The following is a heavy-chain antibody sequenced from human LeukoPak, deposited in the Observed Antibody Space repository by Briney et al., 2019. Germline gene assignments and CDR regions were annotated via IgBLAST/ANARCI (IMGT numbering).Heavy chain of an antibody. J-gene: IGHJ4*02. D-gene: IGHD3-9*01. CDR3: ARGVVRYTCAL. CDR2: INHSGST. V-gene: IGHV4-34*01. CDR1: GGSFSGYY. Sequence: PSETLSLTCAVYGGSFSGYYWSWIRQPPGKGLEWIGEINHSGSTNYNPSLKSRVTISVDTSKNQFSLKLSSVTAADTAVYYCARGVVRYTCALWGQGTLVTVSS.